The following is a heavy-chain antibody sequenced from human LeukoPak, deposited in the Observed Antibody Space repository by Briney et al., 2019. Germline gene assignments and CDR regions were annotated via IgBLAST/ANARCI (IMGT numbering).Heavy chain of an antibody. CDR2: ISSSSSYI. CDR3: AREGRGGYGSGSLDY. J-gene: IGHJ4*02. V-gene: IGHV3-21*01. Sequence: TGGCLRLSCAASGFTFSSYWMSWVRQAPGKGLEWVSSISSSSSYIYYADSVKGRFTISRDNAKNSLYLQMNSLRAEDTAVYYCAREGRGGYGSGSLDYWGQGTLVTVSS. CDR1: GFTFSSYW. D-gene: IGHD3-10*01.